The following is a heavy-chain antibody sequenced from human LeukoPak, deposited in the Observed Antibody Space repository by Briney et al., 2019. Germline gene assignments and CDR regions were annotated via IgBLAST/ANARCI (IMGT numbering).Heavy chain of an antibody. Sequence: GASVKVSCTASGYTVTSYYMHWVRQAPGQGLEWMGIVNPSSISASYAQKFQGRVTMTRDTSTSTVSMELSSLRSDDTAVHYCASVYQHGMDVWGQGTTVTVSS. V-gene: IGHV1-46*01. CDR1: GYTVTSYY. D-gene: IGHD2-2*01. J-gene: IGHJ6*02. CDR2: VNPSSISA. CDR3: ASVYQHGMDV.